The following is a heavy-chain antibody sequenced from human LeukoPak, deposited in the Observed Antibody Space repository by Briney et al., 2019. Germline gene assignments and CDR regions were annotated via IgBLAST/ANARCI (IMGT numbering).Heavy chain of an antibody. J-gene: IGHJ3*02. CDR2: INSDGSST. D-gene: IGHD1-14*01. V-gene: IGHV3-74*01. Sequence: GGSLRLSCAASGFTFSSYWMHWVRQAPGKGLVWVSRINSDGSSTSYADSVKGRFTISRDNAKNTLYLQMNSLRAEDTAVHYCARSNRADAFDIWGQGTMVTVSS. CDR1: GFTFSSYW. CDR3: ARSNRADAFDI.